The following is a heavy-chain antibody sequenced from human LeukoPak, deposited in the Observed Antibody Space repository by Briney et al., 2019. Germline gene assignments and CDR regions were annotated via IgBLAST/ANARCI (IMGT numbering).Heavy chain of an antibody. Sequence: SQTLSLTCTVSGGSISSGDYYWSWIRQPPGKGLEWIGYIYYSGSTYYNPSLKSRVTISADTSKNQFSLKLSSVTAADTAVYYCASSHGDSYGIDYWGQGTLVTVSS. CDR1: GGSISSGDYY. D-gene: IGHD5-18*01. V-gene: IGHV4-30-4*01. J-gene: IGHJ4*02. CDR3: ASSHGDSYGIDY. CDR2: IYYSGST.